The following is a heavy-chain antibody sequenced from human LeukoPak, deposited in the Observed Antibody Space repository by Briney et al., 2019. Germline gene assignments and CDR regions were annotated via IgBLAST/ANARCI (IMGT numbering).Heavy chain of an antibody. D-gene: IGHD2-15*01. CDR1: GFTFSSYV. CDR3: AKNSGSAAL. Sequence: GGSLRLSCEASGFTFSSYVMSWVRQAPGKGLEWVSAISGSDGSTWYADSVKGRFTVSRDNSKNTLYLQMNSLRAEDTAMYYCAKNSGSAALWGQGTLVTVSS. CDR2: ISGSDGST. J-gene: IGHJ4*02. V-gene: IGHV3-23*01.